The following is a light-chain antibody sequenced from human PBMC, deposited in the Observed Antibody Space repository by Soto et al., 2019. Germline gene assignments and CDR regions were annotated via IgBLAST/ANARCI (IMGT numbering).Light chain of an antibody. J-gene: IGKJ1*01. Sequence: DIQRTKSSSTLSASVRDRVTITCLASQSLSRWLAWYQQKPGKAPKLLIYDDSSLESGVPSRFSGSASGTEFTLTISSLQPDDFATYYCQQYQTLCTFGPGTK. CDR3: QQYQTLCT. CDR2: DDS. CDR1: QSLSRW. V-gene: IGKV1-5*01.